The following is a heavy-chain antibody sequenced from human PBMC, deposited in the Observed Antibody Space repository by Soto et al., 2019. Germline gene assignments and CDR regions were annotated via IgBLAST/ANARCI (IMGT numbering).Heavy chain of an antibody. CDR2: MSHSGGT. Sequence: QVQLQQWGAGLLKPSETLSLTCAVYGGFVSSGNYYWSWLRQPPGKGLEWIGEMSHSGGTHFNPSLKSRVTISVDTSKIQFSLKMSSVTAADTALYYCARVERGTATTVVDAFDIWGPGTMVTVSS. J-gene: IGHJ3*02. CDR1: GGFVSSGNYY. D-gene: IGHD1-1*01. CDR3: ARVERGTATTVVDAFDI. V-gene: IGHV4-34*01.